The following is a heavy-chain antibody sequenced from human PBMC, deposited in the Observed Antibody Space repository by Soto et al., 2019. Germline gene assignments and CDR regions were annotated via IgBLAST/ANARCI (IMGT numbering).Heavy chain of an antibody. Sequence: EVQLVESGGGLVQPGGSLRLSCEASGFTFSSHWMSWVRQGPGKGLEWVANIKQDGSERCFLDSVKGRFTISRDNAKNSLYLQMNSLGVEDTAVYFCVREAHDSAPYGMDVWGQGTTVTVSS. V-gene: IGHV3-7*05. CDR3: VREAHDSAPYGMDV. D-gene: IGHD3-22*01. J-gene: IGHJ6*02. CDR1: GFTFSSHW. CDR2: IKQDGSER.